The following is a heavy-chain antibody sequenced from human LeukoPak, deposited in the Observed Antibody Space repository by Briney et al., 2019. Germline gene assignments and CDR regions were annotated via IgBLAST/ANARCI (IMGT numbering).Heavy chain of an antibody. Sequence: SETLSLTCAVYGGSFSVYYWSWIRHPPGKGLECIGEINHSGSTNYNPPLKSRVPISVDTSKNQFSLKLSSVTAADTAVYYCARVGSGSPSDYYYYMDVWGKGTTVTVSS. D-gene: IGHD6-25*01. CDR1: GGSFSVYY. CDR3: ARVGSGSPSDYYYYMDV. J-gene: IGHJ6*03. CDR2: INHSGST. V-gene: IGHV4-34*01.